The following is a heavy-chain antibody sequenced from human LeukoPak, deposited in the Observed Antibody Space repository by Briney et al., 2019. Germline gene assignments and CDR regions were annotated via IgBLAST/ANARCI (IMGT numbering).Heavy chain of an antibody. CDR3: ARGGIAAYYYYYYMDV. D-gene: IGHD6-13*01. CDR1: GGTFSSYA. V-gene: IGHV1-69*05. J-gene: IGHJ6*03. Sequence: ASVKVSCKASGGTFSSYAISWVRQAPGQGLEWMGGIIPIFGTANYAQKFQGRVTITRNTSISTAYMELSSLRSEDTAVYYCARGGIAAYYYYYYMDVWGKGTTVTVSS. CDR2: IIPIFGTA.